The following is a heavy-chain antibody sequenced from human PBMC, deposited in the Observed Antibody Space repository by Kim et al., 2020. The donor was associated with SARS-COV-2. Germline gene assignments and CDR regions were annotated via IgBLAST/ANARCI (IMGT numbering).Heavy chain of an antibody. V-gene: IGHV3-11*01. Sequence: SVKGRFTISRDNTENSLYLQMSSLRADDTAVYFCARALWYSSSQEGHYFDHWGRGTLVTVSS. CDR3: ARALWYSSSQEGHYFDH. D-gene: IGHD6-6*01. J-gene: IGHJ4*02.